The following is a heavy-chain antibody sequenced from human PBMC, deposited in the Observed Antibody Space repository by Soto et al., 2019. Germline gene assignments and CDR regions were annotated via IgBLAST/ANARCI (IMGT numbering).Heavy chain of an antibody. Sequence: EVQLVESGGGLVQPGGSLRLSCAASGITFSSYEMNWVRQAPGKGLEWVSYISTSGTTIYYADSVKGRFTISRDNAKNLLFLQMNSLRAEDTAVYYCARDGSFYGSGSYYTPDAFDIWGQGTMVTVSS. CDR2: ISTSGTTI. J-gene: IGHJ3*02. D-gene: IGHD3-10*01. CDR3: ARDGSFYGSGSYYTPDAFDI. V-gene: IGHV3-48*03. CDR1: GITFSSYE.